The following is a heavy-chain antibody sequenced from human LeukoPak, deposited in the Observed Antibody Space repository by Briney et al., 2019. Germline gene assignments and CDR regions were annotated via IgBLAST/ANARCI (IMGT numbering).Heavy chain of an antibody. CDR3: AKDRSGSYSQGLDY. CDR2: IKEDGSEK. J-gene: IGHJ4*02. CDR1: GFTCSSYW. Sequence: AGSLRLSCAPSGFTCSSYWMTWVRQAPGKGLEWVANIKEDGSEKYYVDSVKGRFTISRDNSKNTLYLQMNSLRAEDTAVYHCAKDRSGSYSQGLDYWGQGTLVTVSS. V-gene: IGHV3-7*01. D-gene: IGHD1-26*01.